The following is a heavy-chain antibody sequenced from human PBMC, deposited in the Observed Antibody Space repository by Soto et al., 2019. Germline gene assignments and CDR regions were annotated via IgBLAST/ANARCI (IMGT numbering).Heavy chain of an antibody. D-gene: IGHD5-18*01. CDR2: ISGNGDRT. CDR3: ASPRPGYTSAFDI. J-gene: IGHJ3*02. V-gene: IGHV3-23*01. CDR1: GFTFSVYA. Sequence: GGSLILSCAASGFTFSVYAMSWVRQGPGKGLEWVSGISGNGDRTYYADSVKGRFTISRDNAKNALYLQMNILRAEDTAVYYCASPRPGYTSAFDIWGQGTMVTVSS.